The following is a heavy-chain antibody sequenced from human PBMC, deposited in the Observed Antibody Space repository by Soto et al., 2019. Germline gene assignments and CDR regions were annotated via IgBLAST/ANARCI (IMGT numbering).Heavy chain of an antibody. J-gene: IGHJ5*02. V-gene: IGHV5-51*01. D-gene: IGHD2-21*01. Sequence: GESLKISCKGSGYSFTSYWIGWVRQMPGKGLDWMGIIYPGDSDTRYSPSFQGQVTISADKSISTAYLQWSSLKASDTAMYYCARPRRQGASMGVKDNWFAPWGQGTLVTVSA. CDR1: GYSFTSYW. CDR2: IYPGDSDT. CDR3: ARPRRQGASMGVKDNWFAP.